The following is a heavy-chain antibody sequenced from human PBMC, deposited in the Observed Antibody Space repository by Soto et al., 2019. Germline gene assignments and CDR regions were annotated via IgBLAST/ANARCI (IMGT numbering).Heavy chain of an antibody. CDR2: IKSKTDGGAR. J-gene: IGHJ4*02. Sequence: EVQLVESGGDLVEPGGSLRLSCVTSGFMFSSAWMSWVRQAPGKGLEWVGRIKSKTDGGARDYAAPVNGRFSISRDDSKSTLYLQMHSLRAEDTALYYCVEGWTDFWGQGTLVTVSS. CDR3: VEGWTDF. D-gene: IGHD3-3*01. CDR1: GFMFSSAW. V-gene: IGHV3-15*01.